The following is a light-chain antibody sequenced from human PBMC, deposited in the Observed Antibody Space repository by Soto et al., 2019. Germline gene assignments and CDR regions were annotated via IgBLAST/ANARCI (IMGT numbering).Light chain of an antibody. J-gene: IGLJ1*01. Sequence: QSVLNHPASVSGSPGQSITISCTGTSSDVGGYNDVSWYQQHPGKAPKLMIYEVSNRPSGVSNRFSGSKSGNTASLTISGLQAEDEADYYCSSYTSSSTYVFGTGTKVTVL. CDR2: EVS. CDR3: SSYTSSSTYV. V-gene: IGLV2-14*01. CDR1: SSDVGGYND.